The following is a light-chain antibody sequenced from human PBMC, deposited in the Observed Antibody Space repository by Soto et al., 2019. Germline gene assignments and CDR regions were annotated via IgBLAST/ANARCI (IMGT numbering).Light chain of an antibody. CDR3: QQYATSPPRT. CDR2: GAS. CDR1: QSVSNNF. J-gene: IGKJ1*01. V-gene: IGKV3-20*01. Sequence: EIVLTQSPGTLSLSLGERATLSCRASQSVSNNFLAWYQQKPGQAPRLLIYGASSRATGIPDRFSGSGSGRDFTLTISRLETGDFGVYYCQQYATSPPRTFGQGTKVDIK.